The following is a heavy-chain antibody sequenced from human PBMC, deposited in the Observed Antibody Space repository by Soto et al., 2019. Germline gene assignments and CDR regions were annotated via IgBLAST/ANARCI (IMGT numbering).Heavy chain of an antibody. CDR1: GGSISSYY. CDR2: IYYSGST. D-gene: IGHD6-13*01. V-gene: IGHV4-59*01. J-gene: IGHJ4*02. Sequence: SETLSLTCTVSGGSISSYYWSWIRQPPGKGLEWIGHIYYSGSTNYNPSLKSRVTISVDTSKNQFSLKLSSVTAADTAVYYCARGEAAASFDYWGQGTLVTVSS. CDR3: ARGEAAASFDY.